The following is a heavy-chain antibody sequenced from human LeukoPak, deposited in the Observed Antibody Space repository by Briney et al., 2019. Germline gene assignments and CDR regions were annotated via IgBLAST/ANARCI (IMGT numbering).Heavy chain of an antibody. D-gene: IGHD3-22*01. V-gene: IGHV4-39*07. CDR1: GGSTSSSSYY. CDR3: ARGLGGYYYDSSGYSYRPTSYYFDY. Sequence: SETLSLTCTASGGSTSSSSYYWGWIRQPPGKGLEWIGSIYYSGSTYYNPSLKSRVTISVDTSKNQFSLKLSSVTAADTAVYYCARGLGGYYYDSSGYSYRPTSYYFDYWGQGTLVTVSS. CDR2: IYYSGST. J-gene: IGHJ4*02.